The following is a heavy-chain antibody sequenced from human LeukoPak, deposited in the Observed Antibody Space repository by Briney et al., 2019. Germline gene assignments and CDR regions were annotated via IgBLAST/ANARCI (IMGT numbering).Heavy chain of an antibody. CDR1: GFTFSSYG. CDR2: ILYDGSNK. CDR3: ARDKPPPYYYDSSGIFDY. J-gene: IGHJ4*02. Sequence: QPGRSLRLSCAASGFTFSSYGMHWVRQAPGKGLEWVAVILYDGSNKYYADSVKGRFTISRDNSKNTLYLQMNSLRAEETAVYYCARDKPPPYYYDSSGIFDYWGQGTLVTVSS. D-gene: IGHD3-22*01. V-gene: IGHV3-33*01.